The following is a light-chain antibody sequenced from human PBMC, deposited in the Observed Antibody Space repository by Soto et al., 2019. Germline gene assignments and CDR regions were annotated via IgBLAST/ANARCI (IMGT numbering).Light chain of an antibody. CDR1: RSNIGSNA. J-gene: IGLJ3*02. Sequence: QSVLTQPPSASGTPGQRVTISCSGSRSNIGSNAVSWYQQLPGTAPKLLIYNDNQRPSGVPDRFSASKSGTSASLAISGLPSEDEADHYCAAWDDSLNARGVFGGGTQLTVL. CDR2: NDN. CDR3: AAWDDSLNARGV. V-gene: IGLV1-44*01.